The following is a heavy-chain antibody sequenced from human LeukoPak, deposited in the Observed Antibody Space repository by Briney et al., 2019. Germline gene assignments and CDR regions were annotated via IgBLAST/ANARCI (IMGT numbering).Heavy chain of an antibody. D-gene: IGHD3-22*01. CDR2: IFPIFATA. V-gene: IGHV1-69*01. J-gene: IGHJ4*02. Sequence: VASVKVSCKASGGTFSSYAISWVRQAPGQGLEWMGGIFPIFATANYAQKFQDRVTVTADESTSTAYMELSSLGSEDTAVYYCARDLVRSVGTMIVVVIMGFDYWGQGTLVTVSS. CDR1: GGTFSSYA. CDR3: ARDLVRSVGTMIVVVIMGFDY.